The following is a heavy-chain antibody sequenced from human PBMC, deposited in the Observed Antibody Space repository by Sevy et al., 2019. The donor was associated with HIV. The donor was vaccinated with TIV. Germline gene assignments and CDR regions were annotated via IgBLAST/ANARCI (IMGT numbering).Heavy chain of an antibody. J-gene: IGHJ4*02. CDR1: GVSVSSDTYY. Sequence: SETLSLTCAVSGVSVSSDTYYWSWIRQPPGKGLEWIGYVYHTGSTNYSPSFKSRITISVVTSKNQFSLMLFSVAAADTAVDYCAREPYFFDMSGYYWDYWGQGALVTVSS. V-gene: IGHV4-61*01. D-gene: IGHD3-22*01. CDR3: AREPYFFDMSGYYWDY. CDR2: VYHTGST.